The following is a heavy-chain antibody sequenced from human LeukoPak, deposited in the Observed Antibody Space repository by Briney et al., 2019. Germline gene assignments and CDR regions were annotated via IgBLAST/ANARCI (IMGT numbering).Heavy chain of an antibody. CDR3: ARDERTMGFVDY. CDR1: GGSISSYY. CDR2: IYIRGST. J-gene: IGHJ4*02. V-gene: IGHV4-4*07. D-gene: IGHD3-10*01. Sequence: PSETLSLTCTVSGGSISSYYWSWIRQPAGKGLGWIGRIYIRGSTNYNPSLKSRVTMSFDTSKNQFSLKLRSVTAADTAVYYCARDERTMGFVDYWGQGILVTVSS.